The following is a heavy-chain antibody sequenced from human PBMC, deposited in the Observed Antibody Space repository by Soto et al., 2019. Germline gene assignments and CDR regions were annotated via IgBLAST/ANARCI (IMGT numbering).Heavy chain of an antibody. V-gene: IGHV1-8*01. D-gene: IGHD3-3*02. CDR1: GYTFTSYD. J-gene: IGHJ6*02. CDR2: MNPNSGNT. CDR3: ARGSLTFLPSAPKGGMDV. Sequence: ASVKVSCKASGYTFTSYDINWVRQATGQGLEWMGWMNPNSGNTGYAQKFQGRVTMTRNTSISTAYMELSSLRSEDTAVYYCARGSLTFLPSAPKGGMDVWGQGTTVTVSS.